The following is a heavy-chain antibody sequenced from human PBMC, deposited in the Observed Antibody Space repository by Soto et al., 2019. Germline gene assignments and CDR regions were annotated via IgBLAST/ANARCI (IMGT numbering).Heavy chain of an antibody. D-gene: IGHD5-12*01. J-gene: IGHJ4*02. V-gene: IGHV3-15*07. CDR2: IKSKTDGGTT. CDR3: TTDIGGDIVATIGSSNF. Sequence: GGSLRLSCAASGFTFSNAWMNWVRQAPGKGLEWVGRIKSKTDGGTTDYAAPVKGRFTISRDDSKNTLYLQMNSLKTEDTAVYYCTTDIGGDIVATIGSSNFWGQGTLVTVSS. CDR1: GFTFSNAW.